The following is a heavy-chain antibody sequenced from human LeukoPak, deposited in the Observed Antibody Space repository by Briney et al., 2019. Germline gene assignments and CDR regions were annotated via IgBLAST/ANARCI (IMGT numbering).Heavy chain of an antibody. CDR2: IDPSDSYT. D-gene: IGHD7-27*01. CDR1: GYTFTSFW. Sequence: GESLKISCKGSGYTFTSFWISWVRQMPGKGLEWMGRIDPSDSYTSYSPSFQGHVSISTDKSISTAYLQWSSLRASDTAIYYCARTLTGEKLRWYFDLWGRGTLVTVSS. J-gene: IGHJ2*01. V-gene: IGHV5-10-1*01. CDR3: ARTLTGEKLRWYFDL.